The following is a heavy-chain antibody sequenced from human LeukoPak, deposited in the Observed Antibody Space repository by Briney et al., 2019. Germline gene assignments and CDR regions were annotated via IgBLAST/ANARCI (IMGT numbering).Heavy chain of an antibody. CDR3: ARSARLLEY. Sequence: GGSLRLSCAASGFTFSDHYMSWIRQAPGKGLEWVSCISGSDSTVYYADSVKGRFTISRDNAKNSLYLHMNSLRAEDTAVYYCARSARLLEYWGQGTLVAVSS. CDR2: ISGSDSTV. J-gene: IGHJ4*02. CDR1: GFTFSDHY. V-gene: IGHV3-11*01. D-gene: IGHD2-21*01.